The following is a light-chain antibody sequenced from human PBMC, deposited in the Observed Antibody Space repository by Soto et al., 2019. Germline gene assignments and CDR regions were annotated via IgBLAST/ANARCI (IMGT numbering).Light chain of an antibody. CDR3: QPYGDSRT. V-gene: IGKV3-20*01. Sequence: EIVLTQSPGPLSLSPGERATLSCRASQSVYNNYIAWYQQKPGQAPRTVIYGASNRATGIPDRFSGSGSGTDFTLTISRLEPEDFAVYCCQPYGDSRTLGQGTKVDIK. CDR2: GAS. J-gene: IGKJ1*01. CDR1: QSVYNNY.